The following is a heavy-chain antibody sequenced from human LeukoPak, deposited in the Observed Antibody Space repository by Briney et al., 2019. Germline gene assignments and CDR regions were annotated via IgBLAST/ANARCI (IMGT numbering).Heavy chain of an antibody. J-gene: IGHJ6*03. D-gene: IGHD1-26*01. CDR2: INHSGST. Sequence: SSETLSLTCAVYGGSFSGSYWSWIRQPPGKGLEWIGEINHSGSTNYNPSLKSRVTISVDTSKNQFSLKLSSVTAADTAVYYCARGARLIVGATSYYYYYMDVWGKGTTVTVSS. CDR3: ARGARLIVGATSYYYYYMDV. CDR1: GGSFSGSY. V-gene: IGHV4-34*01.